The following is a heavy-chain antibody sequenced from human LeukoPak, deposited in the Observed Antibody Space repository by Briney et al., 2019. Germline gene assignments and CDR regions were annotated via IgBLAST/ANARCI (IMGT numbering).Heavy chain of an antibody. D-gene: IGHD6-13*01. CDR1: GYTFTSYG. CDR3: ARDHPFIYSSSWSRRFDP. V-gene: IGHV1-18*01. CDR2: ISAYNGNT. Sequence: ASVKVSCKASGYTFTSYGISWVRQAPGQGLEWMGWISAYNGNTNYAQKLQGRVTMTTDTSTSTAYMELRSLRSDDTAVYYCARDHPFIYSSSWSRRFDPWGQGTLVTVSS. J-gene: IGHJ5*02.